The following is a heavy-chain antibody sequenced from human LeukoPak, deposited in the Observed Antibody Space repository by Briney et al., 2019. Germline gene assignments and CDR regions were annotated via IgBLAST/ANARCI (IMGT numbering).Heavy chain of an antibody. D-gene: IGHD3-22*01. CDR3: AKDLLRYYYDSSGYHPFDY. CDR2: ISGSGGST. V-gene: IGHV3-23*01. Sequence: GGSLRLSCAASGFIFSSYGMHWVRQAPGKGLEWVSAISGSGGSTYYADSVKGRFTISRDNSKNTLYLQMNSLRAEDTAVYYCAKDLLRYYYDSSGYHPFDYWGQGTLVTVSS. J-gene: IGHJ4*02. CDR1: GFIFSSYG.